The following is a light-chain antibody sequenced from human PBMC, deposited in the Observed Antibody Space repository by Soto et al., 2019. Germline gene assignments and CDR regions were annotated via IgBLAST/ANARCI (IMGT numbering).Light chain of an antibody. CDR3: CSYAGTSTYWV. CDR2: EVS. V-gene: IGLV2-23*02. J-gene: IGLJ3*02. Sequence: QAVVTQPASVSGSPGQSITISCTGTSSDVGSYNLVSWYRQHPGKAPTLMIYEVSKRPSGVSNHFSGSKSGNTASLTISGLQAEDEADYYCCSYAGTSTYWVFGGGTKLTVL. CDR1: SSDVGSYNL.